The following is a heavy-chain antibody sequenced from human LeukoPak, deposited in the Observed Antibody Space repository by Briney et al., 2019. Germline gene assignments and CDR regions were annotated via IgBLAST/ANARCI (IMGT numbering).Heavy chain of an antibody. CDR3: ARHGDILTALDYYYYGMDV. CDR2: IYTSDSDT. V-gene: IGHV5-51*01. Sequence: GESLKISFKGSEYRFTSYCIGWVRQMPEKSLEWMGIIYTSDSDTRDSPSFQGRVTISDDKSISTAYLQWSSLKASDTAMYYCARHGDILTALDYYYYGMDVWGQGTTVTVSS. CDR1: EYRFTSYC. D-gene: IGHD3-9*01. J-gene: IGHJ6*02.